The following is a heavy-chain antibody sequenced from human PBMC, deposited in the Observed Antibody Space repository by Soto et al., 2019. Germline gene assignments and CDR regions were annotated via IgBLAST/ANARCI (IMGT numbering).Heavy chain of an antibody. V-gene: IGHV3-23*01. CDR2: ISGSGGST. CDR3: AKDKEDCSGGSCYFGAHYFDY. D-gene: IGHD2-15*01. Sequence: GSLRLSCAASGFTFSSYAMSWVRQAPGKGLEWVSAISGSGGSTYYADSVKGRFTISRDNSKNTLYLQMNSLRAEDTAVYYCAKDKEDCSGGSCYFGAHYFDYWGQGTLVTVSS. CDR1: GFTFSSYA. J-gene: IGHJ4*02.